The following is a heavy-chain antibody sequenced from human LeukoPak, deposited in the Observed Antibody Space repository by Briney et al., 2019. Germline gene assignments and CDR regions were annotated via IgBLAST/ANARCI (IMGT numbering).Heavy chain of an antibody. CDR2: IGDSGGST. D-gene: IGHD3-3*01. CDR1: GFTFSNYA. V-gene: IGHV3-23*01. CDR3: ARYYDFWSGYYGPYYFDY. Sequence: GGSLRLSCAASGFTFSNYAISWVRQAPGKGLEWVSAIGDSGGSTYYADSVRGRFTISRDNSKNTLYLQMNSLSAEDTAVYYCARYYDFWSGYYGPYYFDYWGQGTLVTVSS. J-gene: IGHJ4*02.